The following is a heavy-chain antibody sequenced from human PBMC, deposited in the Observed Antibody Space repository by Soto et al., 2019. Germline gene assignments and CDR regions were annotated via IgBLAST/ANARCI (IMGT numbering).Heavy chain of an antibody. D-gene: IGHD2-21*02. CDR3: ATARWKYGGNSGVPFDI. CDR1: GFTFSSYG. Sequence: QVQLVESGGGVVQPGRSLRLSCAASGFTFSSYGMHWVRQAPGKGLEWVAIIWYDGSNKYYADSVKGRFTISRDTSKNTLYLQLNSLRAEDTAVYYCATARWKYGGNSGVPFDIWDQGTMVTVSS. CDR2: IWYDGSNK. V-gene: IGHV3-33*01. J-gene: IGHJ3*02.